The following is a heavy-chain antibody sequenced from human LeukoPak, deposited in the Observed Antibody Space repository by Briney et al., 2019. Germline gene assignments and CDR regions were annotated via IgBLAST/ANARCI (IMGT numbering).Heavy chain of an antibody. V-gene: IGHV1-69*06. J-gene: IGHJ4*02. CDR3: ARWDIVATIPFDY. D-gene: IGHD5-12*01. CDR1: GGTFSSYA. CDR2: IIPIFGTA. Sequence: SVKVSCKASGGTFSSYAISWVRQAPGQGLEWMGRIIPIFGTANYAQKFQGRVTITADKSTSTAYMELSSLRSEDTAVYYCARWDIVATIPFDYWGQGTLVTVSS.